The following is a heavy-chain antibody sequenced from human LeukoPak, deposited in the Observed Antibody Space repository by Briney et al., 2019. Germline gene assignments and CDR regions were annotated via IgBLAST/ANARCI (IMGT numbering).Heavy chain of an antibody. V-gene: IGHV3-21*01. J-gene: IGHJ4*02. Sequence: SGGSLRLSCAASGFTFSSYSMNWVRQAPGKGLEWVSSISSSSRYIYYADSVKGRFTISRDNAKNSLYLQMNSLRAEDTAVYYCARAPPYCSGGSCDDYWGQGTLVTVSS. CDR1: GFTFSSYS. D-gene: IGHD2-15*01. CDR3: ARAPPYCSGGSCDDY. CDR2: ISSSSRYI.